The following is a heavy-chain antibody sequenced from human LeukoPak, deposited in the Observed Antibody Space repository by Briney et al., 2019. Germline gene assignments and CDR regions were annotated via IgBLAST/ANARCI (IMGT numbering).Heavy chain of an antibody. D-gene: IGHD3/OR15-3a*01. V-gene: IGHV4-38-2*02. J-gene: IGHJ5*02. CDR1: GYSISSGYY. Sequence: SETLSLTCTVSGYSISSGYYWGWIRQPPGKGLEWMGSIYHSGSTYYNPSLKSRVTISVDTSKNQFSLKLSSVTAADTAVYYCARVTFDSDGRSNWFDPWGQGTLVTVSS. CDR3: ARVTFDSDGRSNWFDP. CDR2: IYHSGST.